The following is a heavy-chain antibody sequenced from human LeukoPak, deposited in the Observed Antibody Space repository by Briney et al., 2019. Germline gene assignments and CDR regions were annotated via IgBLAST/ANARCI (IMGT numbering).Heavy chain of an antibody. V-gene: IGHV1-24*01. D-gene: IGHD3-3*01. CDR3: TTRSGDFWSGFVN. CDR1: GNSLSELS. CDR2: FDPEEAKM. Sequence: GASVKVSCKVSGNSLSELSIQWVRQAPGKGLECLGGFDPEEAKMVYAQNLQGRVTMTEDTSTQTAYMELSGLTSDDTAVYYCTTRSGDFWSGFVNWGQGTLVTVSS. J-gene: IGHJ4*02.